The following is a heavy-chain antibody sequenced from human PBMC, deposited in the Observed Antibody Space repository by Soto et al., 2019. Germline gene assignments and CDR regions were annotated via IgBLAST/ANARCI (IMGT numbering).Heavy chain of an antibody. J-gene: IGHJ4*02. CDR2: ISGSGGST. Sequence: GGSLRLSCAASGFTFSSYAMSWVRQAPGKGLEWVSAISGSGGSTYYADSVKGRFTISRDNSKNTLYLQMNSLRAEDTAVYYCAKDSGRVEQWLVHNYWGQGTLVTVSS. V-gene: IGHV3-23*01. CDR1: GFTFSSYA. D-gene: IGHD6-19*01. CDR3: AKDSGRVEQWLVHNY.